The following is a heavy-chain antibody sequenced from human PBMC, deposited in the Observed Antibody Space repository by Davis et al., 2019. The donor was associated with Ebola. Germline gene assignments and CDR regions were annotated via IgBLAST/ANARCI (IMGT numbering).Heavy chain of an antibody. Sequence: PGGSLRLSCAASGFTFSSYDMHWVRQATGKGLEWVSAIGAAGDTYYPVSVKGRFTISRENAKNSLYLQMNSLRAEDTAVYYCARAGFGSTWFDCWGQGTRVTVSS. CDR3: ARAGFGSTWFDC. CDR2: IGAAGDT. CDR1: GFTFSSYD. V-gene: IGHV3-13*01. D-gene: IGHD6-13*01. J-gene: IGHJ5*01.